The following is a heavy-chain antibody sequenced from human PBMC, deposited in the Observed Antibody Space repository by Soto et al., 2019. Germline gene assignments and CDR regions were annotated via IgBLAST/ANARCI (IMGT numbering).Heavy chain of an antibody. CDR2: IIPIFGTA. CDR3: AGRTRNIAAAKEVDY. Sequence: QVQLVQSGAEVKKPGSSVKVSCKASGGTFSSYAISWVRQAPGQGLEWMGGIIPIFGTANYAQKFQGRVTITADKSTSTAYMELSSLRSEVTAVYYCAGRTRNIAAAKEVDYWGQGTLVTVSS. V-gene: IGHV1-69*06. CDR1: GGTFSSYA. J-gene: IGHJ4*02. D-gene: IGHD6-13*01.